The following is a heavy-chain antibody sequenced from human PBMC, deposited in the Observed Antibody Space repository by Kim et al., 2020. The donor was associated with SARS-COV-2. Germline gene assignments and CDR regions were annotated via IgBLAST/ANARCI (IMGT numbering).Heavy chain of an antibody. J-gene: IGHJ4*02. CDR1: GFTFSTYE. Sequence: GGSLRLSCAASGFTFSTYEMTWVRQAPGKGLEWVSTITNSGGNTFYADSVKGRFTISRDNSKNTLYVQMNSLRAEDTAVYYCAKRNSRWYEDCWGQGTLVTVSS. V-gene: IGHV3-23*01. CDR3: AKRNSRWYEDC. D-gene: IGHD6-13*01. CDR2: ITNSGGNT.